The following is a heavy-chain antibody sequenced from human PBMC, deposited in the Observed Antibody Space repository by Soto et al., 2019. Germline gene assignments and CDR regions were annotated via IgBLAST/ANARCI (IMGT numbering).Heavy chain of an antibody. D-gene: IGHD2-15*01. CDR1: GGSISSGDYY. CDR3: ARLVQLLQGRWFDP. Sequence: QVQLQESGPGLVKPSQTLSLTCTVSGGSISSGDYYWSWIRQPPGKGLEWIGYSYYSGGTYYNPSLQSRVTTXVXTXXNQFSLKLSSVTAADTAVYYCARLVQLLQGRWFDPWGQGTLVTVSS. CDR2: SYYSGGT. J-gene: IGHJ5*02. V-gene: IGHV4-30-4*01.